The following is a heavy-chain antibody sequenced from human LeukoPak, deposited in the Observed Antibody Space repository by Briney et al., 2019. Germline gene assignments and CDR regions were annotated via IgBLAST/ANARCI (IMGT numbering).Heavy chain of an antibody. Sequence: SETLSLTCNVSGGSISSGPYYWTWIRQHPGKGLEWLGYIHISGTTYYSTSLRSRLTISLDTSKNQFSLRLNSMTAADTAVFYCGRISHTRAREFVDWGQGVRVTFSS. CDR1: GGSISSGPYY. D-gene: IGHD3-10*01. V-gene: IGHV4-31*03. J-gene: IGHJ4*02. CDR2: IHISGTT. CDR3: GRISHTRAREFVD.